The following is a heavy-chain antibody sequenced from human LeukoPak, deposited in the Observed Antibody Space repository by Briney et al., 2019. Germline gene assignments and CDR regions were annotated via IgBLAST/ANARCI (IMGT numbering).Heavy chain of an antibody. D-gene: IGHD4-23*01. CDR1: GYTFTSYG. V-gene: IGHV1-18*01. CDR2: ISAYNGNT. J-gene: IGHJ4*02. CDR3: VRDKKSSTVVTTRRLDY. Sequence: ASVKVSCKASGYTFTSYGISWVRQAPGQGLEWMGWISAYNGNTNYAQKLQGRVTMTTDTSTSTAYMELRSLRSDDTAVYYCVRDKKSSTVVTTRRLDYWGQGTLVTVSS.